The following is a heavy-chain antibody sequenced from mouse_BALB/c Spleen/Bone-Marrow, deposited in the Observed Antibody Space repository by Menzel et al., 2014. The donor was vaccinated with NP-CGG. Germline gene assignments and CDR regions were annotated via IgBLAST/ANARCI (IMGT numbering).Heavy chain of an antibody. CDR3: AVYYYGSSSFAY. CDR2: IDPANSNT. CDR1: GFSIKDTY. J-gene: IGHJ3*01. D-gene: IGHD1-1*01. V-gene: IGHV14-3*02. Sequence: VQLQQSGAELVKPGASVKLSCTASGFSIKDTYMHWVKQRPEQGLEWIGRIDPANSNTKYDPKFQGKDTITADTSSNTAYLQLSSLTSEDTAVYYCAVYYYGSSSFAYWGQGTLVTASA.